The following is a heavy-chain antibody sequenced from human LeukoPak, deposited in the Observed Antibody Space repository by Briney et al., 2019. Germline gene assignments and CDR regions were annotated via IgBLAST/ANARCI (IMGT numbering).Heavy chain of an antibody. CDR3: AGDRNSDWYSPLDY. CDR1: GFTFTKCA. J-gene: IGHJ4*02. Sequence: GGSLRLSCVASGFTFTKCAMSWIRQAPGKGLEWVAIITATGDTAYYADSVKGRFTISRDNSRNTVYMQMDSLRAEDTAIYYCAGDRNSDWYSPLDYWGQGSQVTASP. V-gene: IGHV3-23*01. CDR2: ITATGDTA. D-gene: IGHD6-19*01.